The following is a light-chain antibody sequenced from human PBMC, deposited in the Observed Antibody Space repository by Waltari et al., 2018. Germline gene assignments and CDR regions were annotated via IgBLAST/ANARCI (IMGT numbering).Light chain of an antibody. V-gene: IGLV6-57*02. J-gene: IGLJ2*01. Sequence: NFRLTQPHSLSESPGKTVTISCTGSSGSIASNYVQWYQQRPGSAPTTVICENSRRPSGVPVRFSGSIDTSSNSASLSIFGLKSEDEADYYCQSFDDANNVVFGGGTKLTVL. CDR3: QSFDDANNVV. CDR1: SGSIASNY. CDR2: ENS.